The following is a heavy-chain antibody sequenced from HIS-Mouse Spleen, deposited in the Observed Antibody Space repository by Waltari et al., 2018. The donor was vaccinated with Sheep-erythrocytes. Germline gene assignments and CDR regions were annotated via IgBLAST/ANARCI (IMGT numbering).Heavy chain of an antibody. D-gene: IGHD2-2*01. CDR2: IYYSGGT. J-gene: IGHJ6*02. Sequence: QLQLQESGPGLVKPSETLSLTCTVSGGSISSSSYSWGWLRQPPGKGLDCIGSIYYSGGTYYNPSLKSRVTISVDTSKNQFSLKLSSVTAADTAVYYCARDRGDCSSTSCYYYYYGMDVWGQGTTVTVSS. V-gene: IGHV4-39*07. CDR3: ARDRGDCSSTSCYYYYYGMDV. CDR1: GGSISSSSYS.